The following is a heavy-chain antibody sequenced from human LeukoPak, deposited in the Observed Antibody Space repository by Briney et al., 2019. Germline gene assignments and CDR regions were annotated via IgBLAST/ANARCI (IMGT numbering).Heavy chain of an antibody. Sequence: GESLRLSCAASGFSVSSNYMTWVRQAPGKGLEWVSVIYSGGSTYYADSVQGRFTISRDNSKNTLYLQMNSLRAEDTAVYYCARDRNTYYYGSMDVWGQGTTVTVSS. D-gene: IGHD3-10*01. CDR1: GFSVSSNY. J-gene: IGHJ6*02. CDR3: ARDRNTYYYGSMDV. V-gene: IGHV3-66*01. CDR2: IYSGGST.